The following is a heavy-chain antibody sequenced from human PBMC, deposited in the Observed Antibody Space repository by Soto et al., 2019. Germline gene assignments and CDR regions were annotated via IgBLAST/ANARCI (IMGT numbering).Heavy chain of an antibody. J-gene: IGHJ4*02. V-gene: IGHV3-33*05. CDR2: TSYDGSNN. CDR3: ARWGTTGGLDV. D-gene: IGHD3-16*01. Sequence: QVQLVESGGGVVQPGTSLRLSCVGSGFTFRSYVIHWVRQAPGKGLEWVALTSYDGSNNFYGDSVKGRFTISRDNSRNTVALQMDSLGLEDTALYYCARWGTTGGLDVWGQGTLVSVSS. CDR1: GFTFRSYV.